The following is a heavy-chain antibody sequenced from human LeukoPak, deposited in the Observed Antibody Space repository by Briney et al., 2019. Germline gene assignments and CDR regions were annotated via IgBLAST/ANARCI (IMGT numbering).Heavy chain of an antibody. D-gene: IGHD5-18*01. CDR3: VKDTGYSYGSGDY. J-gene: IGHJ4*02. CDR1: GFTFSSYA. CDR2: ISNNGGTT. Sequence: GGSLRLSCSTSGFTFSSYAIHWVRRAPGKGLENVSGISNNGGTTYYADSVKGRFTISRDNSKKTVYLQMSSLRAEDTAVYHCVKDTGYSYGSGDYWGQGTLVTVSS. V-gene: IGHV3-64D*09.